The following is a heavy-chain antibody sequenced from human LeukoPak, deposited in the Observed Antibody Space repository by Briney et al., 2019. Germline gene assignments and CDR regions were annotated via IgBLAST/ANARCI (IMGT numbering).Heavy chain of an antibody. CDR3: ARGVSSGSAFDP. CDR2: IIPIFGTA. J-gene: IGHJ5*02. Sequence: SVKVSCKASGGTFSSYAISWVRQAPGQGLEWMGGIIPIFGTANYAQKFQGRVTITADESTSTAYMELSSLRSEDTAVYYCARGVSSGSAFDPWGQGTLVTVSS. CDR1: GGTFSSYA. D-gene: IGHD6-19*01. V-gene: IGHV1-69*13.